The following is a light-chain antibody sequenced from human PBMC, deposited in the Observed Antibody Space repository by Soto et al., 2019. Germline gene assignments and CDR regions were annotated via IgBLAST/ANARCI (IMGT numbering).Light chain of an antibody. CDR1: QSISDY. V-gene: IGKV1-5*01. J-gene: IGKJ4*01. CDR2: DAS. Sequence: DIQMAQSPSTLSAFVGDRVIITCRASQSISDYLACYQQEPGKAPKLLIYDASNLESGVPSTFSGSGSGTEFTLTISSLQSEDFAVYYCQQYHNWVTFGGGTKVDIK. CDR3: QQYHNWVT.